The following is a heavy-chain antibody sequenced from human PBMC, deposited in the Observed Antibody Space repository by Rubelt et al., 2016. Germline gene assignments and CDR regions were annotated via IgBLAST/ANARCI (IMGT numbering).Heavy chain of an antibody. V-gene: IGHV1-46*01. CDR2: INPSGGST. CDR1: GYIFTSYS. Sequence: GYIFTSYSMHWVRQDPGQGLEWMGIINPSGGSTTYAQKFQGRVSMTRDTSTSTVYMELSSLRYEDTALYYCARDSSNLAARLPNFDYWGQGSLVTVSS. J-gene: IGHJ4*02. D-gene: IGHD6-6*01. CDR3: ARDSSNLAARLPNFDY.